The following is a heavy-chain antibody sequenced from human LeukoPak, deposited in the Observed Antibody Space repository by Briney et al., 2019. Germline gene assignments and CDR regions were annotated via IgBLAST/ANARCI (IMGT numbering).Heavy chain of an antibody. CDR1: GFTFSTYW. CDR3: AINCFHDY. D-gene: IGHD1-20*01. CDR2: IKQDGSER. J-gene: IGHJ4*02. V-gene: IGHV3-7*01. Sequence: PGGSLRLSCAASGFTFSTYWMNWVRQAPGKGLEWVANIKQDGSERYYVDSVKGRFTISRDNAKNSLYLQMNSLRAEDTAIYYCAINCFHDYWGQGTLVTVSS.